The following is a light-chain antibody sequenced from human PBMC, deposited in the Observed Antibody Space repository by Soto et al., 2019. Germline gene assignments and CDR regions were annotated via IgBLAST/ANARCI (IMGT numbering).Light chain of an antibody. V-gene: IGLV2-23*01. Sequence: QSALTQPASVSGSPGQSITISCTGTSSDVGSYNLVSWYQHHPGKAPKIIIYEDDKRPSGVSYRFSGSKSGHTASLTISGLQAEDEADYYCWSYAGSSSFVFGIGTKVTVL. CDR2: EDD. CDR1: SSDVGSYNL. J-gene: IGLJ1*01. CDR3: WSYAGSSSFV.